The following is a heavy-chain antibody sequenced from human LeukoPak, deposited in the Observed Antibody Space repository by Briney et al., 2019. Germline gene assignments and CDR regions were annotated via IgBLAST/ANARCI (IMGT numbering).Heavy chain of an antibody. J-gene: IGHJ6*03. V-gene: IGHV1-8*02. CDR3: ARLMVYADYYYYYMDV. CDR2: MNPNSGNT. D-gene: IGHD2-8*01. Sequence: ASVKVSCKASGYTFTSYDINWVRQATGQGLEWMGWMNPNSGNTGYAQKFQGRVTMTTDTSTSTAYMELRSLRSDDTAVYYCARLMVYADYYYYYMDVWGKGTTVTVSS. CDR1: GYTFTSYD.